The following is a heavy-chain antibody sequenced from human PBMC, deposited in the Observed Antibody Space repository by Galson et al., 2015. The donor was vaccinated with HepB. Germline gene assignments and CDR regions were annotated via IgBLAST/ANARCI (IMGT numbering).Heavy chain of an antibody. Sequence: SVKVSCKVSGYTLTELSMHWVRQAPGKGLEWMGGFDPEDGETIYAQKFQGRVTMTEDTSTDTAYMELSSLRSEDTAVYYCATGVAYYYGSGSYPDFDYWGQGTLVTVSS. CDR3: ATGVAYYYGSGSYPDFDY. D-gene: IGHD3-10*01. J-gene: IGHJ4*02. V-gene: IGHV1-24*01. CDR2: FDPEDGET. CDR1: GYTLTELS.